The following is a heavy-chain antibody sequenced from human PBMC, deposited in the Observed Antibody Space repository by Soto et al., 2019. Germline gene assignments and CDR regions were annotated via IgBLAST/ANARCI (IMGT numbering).Heavy chain of an antibody. J-gene: IGHJ4*02. CDR3: ARERFGELTIDF. D-gene: IGHD3-10*01. V-gene: IGHV3-33*01. CDR1: GFTFSSYG. CDR2: IWYDGSNK. Sequence: PGGSLRLSCAASGFTFSSYGMHWVRQAPGKGLEWVAVIWYDGSNKYYADSVKGRFTISRDNSKNTLYLQMNSLRAEDTAVYYCARERFGELTIDFWGQGTLVIVTA.